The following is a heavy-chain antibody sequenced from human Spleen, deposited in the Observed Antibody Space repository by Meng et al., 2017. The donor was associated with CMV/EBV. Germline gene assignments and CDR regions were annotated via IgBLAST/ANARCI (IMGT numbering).Heavy chain of an antibody. CDR3: ARDDVAVAGVIPFDYFDY. Sequence: GESLKISCTASGFTFSTYDFHWVRQPTGKGLEWVSSIGTVGDTYSIGSVKGRFIISREDAKNSVYLQMNGLRAEDTAVYYCARDDVAVAGVIPFDYFDYWGQGTLVTVSS. D-gene: IGHD6-19*01. J-gene: IGHJ4*02. CDR2: IGTVGDT. CDR1: GFTFSTYD. V-gene: IGHV3-13*01.